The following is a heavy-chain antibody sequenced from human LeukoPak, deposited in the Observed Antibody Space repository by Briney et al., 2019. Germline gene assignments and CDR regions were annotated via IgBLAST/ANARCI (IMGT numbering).Heavy chain of an antibody. V-gene: IGHV3-30*02. CDR2: IRYDGSKK. J-gene: IGHJ3*02. CDR1: GFTFSSYG. CDR3: ARERLEMADAFDI. D-gene: IGHD5-24*01. Sequence: GGSLRLSCAASGFTFSSYGMHWVRQAPGKGLEWVAFIRYDGSKKYYADSVKGRFTISRDNSKNTLPLQMNSLRAEDTAVYYCARERLEMADAFDIWGQGTMVTVSS.